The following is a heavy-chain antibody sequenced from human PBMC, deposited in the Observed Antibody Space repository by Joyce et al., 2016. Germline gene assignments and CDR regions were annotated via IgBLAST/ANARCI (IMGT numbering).Heavy chain of an antibody. CDR1: GFTVSSNY. V-gene: IGHV3-53*02. Sequence: EVQLVETGGGLLQPGGSLRLSCAATGFTVSSNYMNWVRQDPGKGLGLVSLIYSGGNTYYTDSGKGRFTISRDSSKNTLYLQMNSLRVEDTAVYYCASQVGMQRHYLLYWGQGTLVTVSS. D-gene: IGHD1-26*01. CDR3: ASQVGMQRHYLLY. J-gene: IGHJ4*02. CDR2: IYSGGNT.